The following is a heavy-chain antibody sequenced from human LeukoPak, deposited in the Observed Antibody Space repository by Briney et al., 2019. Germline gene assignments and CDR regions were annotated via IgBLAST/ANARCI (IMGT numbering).Heavy chain of an antibody. CDR1: GFTFSSHA. V-gene: IGHV3-33*06. CDR3: AKEGYSYGSFDY. Sequence: SGGSLRLSCAASGFTFSSHAMNWVRQAPGKGLEWVAVIWYDGSNKYYADSVKGRFTISRDNSKNTLYLQMNSLRAEDTAVYYCAKEGYSYGSFDYWGQGTLVTVSS. CDR2: IWYDGSNK. J-gene: IGHJ4*02. D-gene: IGHD5-18*01.